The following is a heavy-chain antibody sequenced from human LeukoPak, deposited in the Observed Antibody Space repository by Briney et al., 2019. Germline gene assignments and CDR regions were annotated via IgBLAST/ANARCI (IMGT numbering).Heavy chain of an antibody. V-gene: IGHV3-7*01. Sequence: GGSLRLSCAASGFTFSSYWMSWVRQAPGKGLEWVANIKKDGSEKYYVDSVKGRFTISRDNAKNSLYLQMNSLRAEDTAVYYCAREAESGSYYFDYWGQGTLVTVSS. D-gene: IGHD1-26*01. CDR2: IKKDGSEK. J-gene: IGHJ4*02. CDR1: GFTFSSYW. CDR3: AREAESGSYYFDY.